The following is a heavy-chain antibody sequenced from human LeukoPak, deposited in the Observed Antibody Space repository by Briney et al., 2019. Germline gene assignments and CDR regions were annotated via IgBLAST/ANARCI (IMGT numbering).Heavy chain of an antibody. J-gene: IGHJ4*02. CDR2: IYTSGST. D-gene: IGHD5-12*01. CDR3: ARDDSGYSGSGMAY. Sequence: SETLSLTCSVSGVSISSHYWSWIRQPAGRGLEWIGRIYTSGSTNYNPSLKSRVTMSLDTSRNQFSLKLSSVTAADTAVYYCARDDSGYSGSGMAYWGQGTLVTVSS. V-gene: IGHV4-4*07. CDR1: GVSISSHY.